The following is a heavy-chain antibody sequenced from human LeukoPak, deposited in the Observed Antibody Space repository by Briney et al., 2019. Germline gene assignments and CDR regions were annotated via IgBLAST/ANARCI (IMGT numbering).Heavy chain of an antibody. V-gene: IGHV4-30-4*01. CDR2: IYYGGRT. D-gene: IGHD1-1*01. CDR1: GGFISSGDYY. J-gene: IGHJ4*02. Sequence: SQTLSLTCTVSGGFISSGDYYWSWIRQPPGKCLGWIGYIYYGGRTYYNPPLKSRVTISVDTSRNQFSLNLSSVTAADTAVYYCARVRTTWGFDYWGQGTLVTVSS. CDR3: ARVRTTWGFDY.